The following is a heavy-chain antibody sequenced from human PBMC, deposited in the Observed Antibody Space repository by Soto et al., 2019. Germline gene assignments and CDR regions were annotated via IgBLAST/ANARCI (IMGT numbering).Heavy chain of an antibody. CDR1: GFAFNNYG. J-gene: IGHJ4*01. CDR3: AQELGRSDHWAPFVY. D-gene: IGHD2-15*01. Sequence: PGGSLRLSCTVSGFAFNNYGINWVRQAPGKGLQWVSAITGSGGSTYYADSVKGRFSISRDNSKNTLYLQMNSLRAEDTAVYYFAQELGRSDHWAPFVYWAQEALV. CDR2: ITGSGGST. V-gene: IGHV3-23*01.